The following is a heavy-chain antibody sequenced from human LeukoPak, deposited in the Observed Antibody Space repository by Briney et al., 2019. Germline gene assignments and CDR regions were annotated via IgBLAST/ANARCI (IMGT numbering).Heavy chain of an antibody. CDR3: ARETLSSSWTYDY. V-gene: IGHV3-48*01. D-gene: IGHD6-13*01. J-gene: IGHJ4*02. CDR2: ISSSSTIL. Sequence: PGGSLRLSCTASKFTFSNYGMQWVRQAPGKGLEWVSYISSSSTILYYADSVKGRFTISRDNAKNSLYLQMISLRAEDTAVYYCARETLSSSWTYDYWGQGTLVTVSS. CDR1: KFTFSNYG.